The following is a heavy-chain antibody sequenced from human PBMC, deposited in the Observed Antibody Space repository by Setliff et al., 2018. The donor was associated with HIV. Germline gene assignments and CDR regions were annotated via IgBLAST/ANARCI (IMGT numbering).Heavy chain of an antibody. J-gene: IGHJ6*03. CDR3: ARDRSSGRGYYYYYYMDV. D-gene: IGHD6-19*01. CDR2: IYYSGST. V-gene: IGHV4-59*01. Sequence: SETLSLTCTVSGGSISRYYWSWIRQPPGKGLEWIGYIYYSGSTNYNPSLKSRVTISVDTSKNQFSLKLSSVTAADTAVYYCARDRSSGRGYYYYYYMDVWGKGTTVTVSS. CDR1: GGSISRYY.